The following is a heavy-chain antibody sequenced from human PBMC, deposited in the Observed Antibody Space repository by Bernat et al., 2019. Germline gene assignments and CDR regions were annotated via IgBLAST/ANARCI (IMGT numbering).Heavy chain of an antibody. J-gene: IGHJ4*02. CDR2: ISSSSSYT. CDR1: GFTFSDHY. V-gene: IGHV3-11*06. Sequence: QVQLVESGGGLVKPGGSLRLSCAASGFTFSDHYMSWIRQAPGKGLEWVSYISSSSSYTNYADSVKGRFTISRDNAKNSLYLQMNSLRAEDTAVYYCAGVRGPEATDYWGQGTLVTVSS. CDR3: AGVRGPEATDY.